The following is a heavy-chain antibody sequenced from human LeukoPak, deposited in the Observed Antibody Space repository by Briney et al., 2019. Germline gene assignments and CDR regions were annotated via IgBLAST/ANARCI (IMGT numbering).Heavy chain of an antibody. CDR2: ISSSSSYI. D-gene: IGHD4-17*01. V-gene: IGHV3-21*01. Sequence: GGSLRLSCAASGFTFSSYSMNWVRQAPGKGLEWVSSISSSSSYIYYADSVKGRFTISRDNAKNSLYLQMNSLRAEDTAVYYCARDRTPVTTHNYYYYMDVWGKGTTVTVSS. CDR3: ARDRTPVTTHNYYYYMDV. J-gene: IGHJ6*03. CDR1: GFTFSSYS.